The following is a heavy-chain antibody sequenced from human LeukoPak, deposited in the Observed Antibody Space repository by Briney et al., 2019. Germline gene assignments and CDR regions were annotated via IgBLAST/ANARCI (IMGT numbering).Heavy chain of an antibody. Sequence: SETLSPTCTVSGYSISSGYYWGWIRQPPGKGLEWIGSIHHSGSTYYNPSLKSRVTISVDTSKNQFSLKLSSVTAADTAVYYCARSSQMIFDDWGQGTLVTVSS. V-gene: IGHV4-38-2*02. D-gene: IGHD3-22*01. CDR3: ARSSQMIFDD. CDR2: IHHSGST. CDR1: GYSISSGYY. J-gene: IGHJ4*02.